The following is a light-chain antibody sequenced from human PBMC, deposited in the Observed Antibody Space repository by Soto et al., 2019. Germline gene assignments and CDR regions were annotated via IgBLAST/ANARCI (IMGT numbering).Light chain of an antibody. CDR2: DAS. J-gene: IGKJ4*02. CDR1: QSVSIK. CDR3: QQRSNSPT. Sequence: DILLTQSPGTLSLSSAARATLSCRASQSVSIKLAWYQQTPGPAPRLLIYDASNRATGTQARFSGSGSGTDFTLTIRSVQPEEFAVYYCQQRSNSPTVGTGTKVEI. V-gene: IGKV3-11*01.